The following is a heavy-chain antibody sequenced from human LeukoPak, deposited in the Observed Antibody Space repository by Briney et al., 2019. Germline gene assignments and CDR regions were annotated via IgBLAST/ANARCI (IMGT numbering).Heavy chain of an antibody. V-gene: IGHV3-7*01. Sequence: EGSLRLSCAASGFTFRSYWMSWVRQAPGKGLEWVAIINQDGSEKYYVDSVKGRFTISRDNAKNSLYLQMNSLRAEDTAVYYCARGLAAFRDYYASGSLDYWGQGALVTVSS. CDR1: GFTFRSYW. J-gene: IGHJ4*02. CDR2: INQDGSEK. D-gene: IGHD3-10*01. CDR3: ARGLAAFRDYYASGSLDY.